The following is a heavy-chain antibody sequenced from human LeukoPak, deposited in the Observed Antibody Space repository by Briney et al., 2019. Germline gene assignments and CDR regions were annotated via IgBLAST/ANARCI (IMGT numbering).Heavy chain of an antibody. CDR1: GYSFTSYW. D-gene: IGHD3-10*01. Sequence: GESLKISCKGSGYSFTSYWIGWVRQMPGKGLEWMGIIYPGDSDTRYSPSFQGQVTISAGKSLSTAYLQWSSLKASDTAMYYCARPRGGSGSYYDAFDIWGQGTMVTVSS. CDR2: IYPGDSDT. V-gene: IGHV5-51*01. J-gene: IGHJ3*02. CDR3: ARPRGGSGSYYDAFDI.